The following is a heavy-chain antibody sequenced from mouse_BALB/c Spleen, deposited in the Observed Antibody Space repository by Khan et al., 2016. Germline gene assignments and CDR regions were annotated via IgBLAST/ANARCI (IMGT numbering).Heavy chain of an antibody. CDR1: GFDFSSYW. Sequence: EVKLLESGGGLVQPGGSLKLSCAASGFDFSSYWMSWVRQAPGKGLEWIGEINPDSSTINYTPSLKDKFIISRDNAKNTLYLQMSKVRAEDTAVYYCARAGLGSSFAYWGQGTLVTVSA. CDR3: ARAGLGSSFAY. CDR2: INPDSSTI. D-gene: IGHD4-1*01. V-gene: IGHV4-1*02. J-gene: IGHJ3*01.